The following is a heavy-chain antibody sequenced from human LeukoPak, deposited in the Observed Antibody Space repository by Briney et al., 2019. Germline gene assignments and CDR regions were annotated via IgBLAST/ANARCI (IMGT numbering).Heavy chain of an antibody. D-gene: IGHD3-22*01. CDR2: ISSSGSTI. J-gene: IGHJ4*02. V-gene: IGHV3-48*03. Sequence: GGSLRLSCAASGFTFSSYEMNWVRQAPGKGLEWVSCISSSGSTIYYADSVKGRFTISRDNAKNSLYLQMNSLRAEDTAVYYCARELLGYDSSGYYSWGQGTLVTVSS. CDR3: ARELLGYDSSGYYS. CDR1: GFTFSSYE.